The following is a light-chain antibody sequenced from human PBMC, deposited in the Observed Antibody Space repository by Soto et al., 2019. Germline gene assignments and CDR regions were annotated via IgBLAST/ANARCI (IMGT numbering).Light chain of an antibody. J-gene: IGLJ2*01. Sequence: QAVVTQEPSLTVSPGGTVTLTCASSTGAVTSGYYPNWFQQKPGPAPRALIYSTNNTYSWTPARFSGSLLGGKAALTLSGVQPEDEAEYYCLLYYGGVHSVVFGGGTKLTVL. V-gene: IGLV7-43*01. CDR2: STN. CDR3: LLYYGGVHSVV. CDR1: TGAVTSGYY.